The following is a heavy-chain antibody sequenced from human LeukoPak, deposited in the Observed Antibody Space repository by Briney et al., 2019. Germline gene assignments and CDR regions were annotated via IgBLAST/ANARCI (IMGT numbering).Heavy chain of an antibody. J-gene: IGHJ5*02. CDR2: INSDENST. Sequence: PGGSLRLSCAASGFTFSNYWMHWVRQAPGKGLLWVSRINSDENSTIYADSVKGRFTISRDNAKNTLYLQMNSLRAEDTAVYYCVRDQDYLDSGGFYGSNWFDPWGQGTLVTVSS. CDR3: VRDQDYLDSGGFYGSNWFDP. V-gene: IGHV3-74*01. CDR1: GFTFSNYW. D-gene: IGHD3-22*01.